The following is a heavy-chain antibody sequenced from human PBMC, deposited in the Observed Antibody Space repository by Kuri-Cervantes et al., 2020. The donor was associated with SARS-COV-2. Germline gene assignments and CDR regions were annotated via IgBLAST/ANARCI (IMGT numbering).Heavy chain of an antibody. D-gene: IGHD3-10*01. J-gene: IGHJ4*02. CDR1: GYTFTGYY. CDR2: IIPIFGTA. Sequence: SVKVSCKASGYTFTGYYMHWVRQAPGQGLEWMGGIIPIFGTANYAQKFQGRVTITADESTSTAYMELSSLRSEDTAVYYCAREAVRGVIHYWGQGTLVTVSS. V-gene: IGHV1-69*13. CDR3: AREAVRGVIHY.